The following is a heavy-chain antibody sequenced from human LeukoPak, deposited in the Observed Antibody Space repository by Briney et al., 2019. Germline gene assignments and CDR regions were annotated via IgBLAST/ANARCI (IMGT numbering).Heavy chain of an antibody. V-gene: IGHV4-59*01. J-gene: IGHJ4*02. CDR3: ARVQRPLDGADY. Sequence: SETLSLTCTVSGGSISSYYWSWIRQPPGKGLEWIGYIYYSGSTYYNPSLKSRVTISVDTSKNLFSLKLGSVTAADTAVYYCARVQRPLDGADYWGQGTLVTVSS. CDR1: GGSISSYY. D-gene: IGHD1-1*01. CDR2: IYYSGST.